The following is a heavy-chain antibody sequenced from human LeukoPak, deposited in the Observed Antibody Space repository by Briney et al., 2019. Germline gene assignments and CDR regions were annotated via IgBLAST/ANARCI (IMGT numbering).Heavy chain of an antibody. J-gene: IGHJ3*02. Sequence: ASVKVSCKASGYTFTSYAMHWVRQAPGQRLEWMGWINAGNGNTKYSQKFQGRVTITRDTSASTAYMELSSLRSEDTAVYYCARVRGVIAFDAFDIWAQGTMVTVSS. CDR1: GYTFTSYA. CDR3: ARVRGVIAFDAFDI. D-gene: IGHD3-10*01. CDR2: INAGNGNT. V-gene: IGHV1-3*01.